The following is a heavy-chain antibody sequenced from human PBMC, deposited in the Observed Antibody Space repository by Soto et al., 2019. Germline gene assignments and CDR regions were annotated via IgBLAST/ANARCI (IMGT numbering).Heavy chain of an antibody. Sequence: ASVKVSCKTSGYTFSSIGISWVRQAPGQGLEWMGWISPHKDNTYYAQRLQGRVTMTTDTSTSTAYMELRSLRSDDTAVYFCARDLDGSGSYYTKYWGQGTLVTVSS. J-gene: IGHJ4*02. CDR3: ARDLDGSGSYYTKY. D-gene: IGHD3-10*01. CDR1: GYTFSSIG. CDR2: ISPHKDNT. V-gene: IGHV1-18*01.